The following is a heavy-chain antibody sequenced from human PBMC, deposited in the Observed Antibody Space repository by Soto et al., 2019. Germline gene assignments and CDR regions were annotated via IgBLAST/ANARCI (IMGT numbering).Heavy chain of an antibody. D-gene: IGHD3-3*01. CDR2: ISSSSSTI. J-gene: IGHJ6*02. CDR1: GFTFSSYS. CDR3: ARVGKTYSDFWSGPGVTTAMDV. V-gene: IGHV3-48*02. Sequence: GGSLRLSCAASGFTFSSYSMNWVRQAPGKGLEWVSYISSSSSTIYYADSVKGRFTISRDNAKNSLYLQMNSLRDEDTAVYYCARVGKTYSDFWSGPGVTTAMDVWGQGTTVTVSS.